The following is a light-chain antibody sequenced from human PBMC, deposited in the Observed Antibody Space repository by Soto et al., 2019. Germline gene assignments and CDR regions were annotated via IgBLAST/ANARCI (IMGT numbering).Light chain of an antibody. V-gene: IGLV6-57*04. CDR1: TSSIASNY. CDR3: QSSDGRNAV. Sequence: NFMLTQPHSVSEAPGKTVTISCTRSTSSIASNYVQWHQQRPGSAPSTVIFENNQRPSGVPDRFSGSIDSSSNSASLTMSGLKPEDEPDYYCQSSDGRNAVFGGGTQLTVL. CDR2: ENN. J-gene: IGLJ7*01.